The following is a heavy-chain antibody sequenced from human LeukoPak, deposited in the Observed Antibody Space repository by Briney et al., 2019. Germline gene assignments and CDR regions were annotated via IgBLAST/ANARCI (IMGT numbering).Heavy chain of an antibody. CDR1: GGSISSGGYS. CDR3: ASLYSGSYIFRYGYFDY. Sequence: PSQTLSLTCAVSGGSISSGGYSWSWIRQPPGKGLEWIGYIYHSGSTYYNPSLKSRVTISVDRSKNQFSLKLSSVTAADTAVYYCASLYSGSYIFRYGYFDYWGQGTLVTVSS. J-gene: IGHJ4*02. V-gene: IGHV4-30-2*01. D-gene: IGHD1-26*01. CDR2: IYHSGST.